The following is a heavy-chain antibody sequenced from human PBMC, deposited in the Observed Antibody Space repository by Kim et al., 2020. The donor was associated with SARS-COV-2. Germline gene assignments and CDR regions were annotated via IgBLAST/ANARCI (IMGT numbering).Heavy chain of an antibody. V-gene: IGHV1-69*01. Sequence: AQKFQGRVTITADESTSTAYMELSSLRSEDTAVYYCARTLKSYYYGMDVWGQGTTVTVSS. CDR3: ARTLKSYYYGMDV. J-gene: IGHJ6*02.